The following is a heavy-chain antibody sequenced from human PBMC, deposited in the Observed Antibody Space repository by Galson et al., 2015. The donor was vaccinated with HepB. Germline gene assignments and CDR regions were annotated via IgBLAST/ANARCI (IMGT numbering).Heavy chain of an antibody. Sequence: SLRLSCAASGFTFSGSAMHWVRQASGKGLEWVGRIRSKANSYATAYAASVKGRFTISRDDSKNTAYLQMNSLKTEDTAVYYCTGRNYYHMDVWGKGTTVTVSS. J-gene: IGHJ6*03. CDR3: TGRNYYHMDV. CDR1: GFTFSGSA. V-gene: IGHV3-73*01. CDR2: IRSKANSYAT.